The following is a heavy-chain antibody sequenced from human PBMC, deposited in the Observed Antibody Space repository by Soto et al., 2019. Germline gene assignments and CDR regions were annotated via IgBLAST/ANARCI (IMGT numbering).Heavy chain of an antibody. V-gene: IGHV3-74*01. J-gene: IGHJ6*02. D-gene: IGHD6-6*01. CDR3: ARGIAAPKNYYYYYGMDV. CDR1: GFTFSSYW. CDR2: INSDGSST. Sequence: PGGSLRLSCAASGFTFSSYWMHWVRQAPGKGLVWVSRINSDGSSTSYADSVKGRFTISRDNAKNTLYLQTNSLRAEDTAVYYCARGIAAPKNYYYYYGMDVWGQGTTVTVSS.